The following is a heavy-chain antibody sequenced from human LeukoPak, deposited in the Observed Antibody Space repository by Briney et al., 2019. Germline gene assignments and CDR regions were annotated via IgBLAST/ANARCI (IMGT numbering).Heavy chain of an antibody. D-gene: IGHD4-23*01. V-gene: IGHV1-69*04. CDR3: ARVQTHYGGNSYYYYGMDV. J-gene: IGHJ6*02. CDR1: GGTFSSYA. CDR2: IIPIFGMA. Sequence: GASVKVSCKASGGTFSSYAISWVRQAPGQGLEWMGRIIPIFGMANYAQKFQGRVTITADKSTSTAYMELSSLRSEDTAVYYCARVQTHYGGNSYYYYGMDVWGQGTTVTVSS.